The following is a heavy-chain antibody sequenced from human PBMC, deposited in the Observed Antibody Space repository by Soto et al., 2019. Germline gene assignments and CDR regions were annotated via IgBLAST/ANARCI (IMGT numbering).Heavy chain of an antibody. CDR3: ARREIQGPIDS. CDR1: GYSISSSNW. Sequence: SETLSLTCAVSGYSISSSNWWGWIRQPPGKGLEWIGYIYYSGTTYYNPSLKSRVTMSVDTSKNQFSLKLTSVTAVDTAVYYCARREIQGPIDSWGQGTLVTASS. V-gene: IGHV4-28*01. CDR2: IYYSGTT. J-gene: IGHJ4*02. D-gene: IGHD1-26*01.